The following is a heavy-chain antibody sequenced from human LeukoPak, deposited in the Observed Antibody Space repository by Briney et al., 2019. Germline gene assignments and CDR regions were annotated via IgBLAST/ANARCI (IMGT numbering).Heavy chain of an antibody. CDR1: GGSISSGGYY. V-gene: IGHV4-31*03. CDR3: AASTALYYYYGMDV. J-gene: IGHJ6*02. D-gene: IGHD4-11*01. Sequence: SETLSLTCTVSGGSISSGGYYWSWIRQHPGKGLERIGYIYYSGSTYYNPSLKSRVTISVDTSKNQFSLKLSSVTAADTAVYYCAASTALYYYYGMDVWGQGTTVTVSS. CDR2: IYYSGST.